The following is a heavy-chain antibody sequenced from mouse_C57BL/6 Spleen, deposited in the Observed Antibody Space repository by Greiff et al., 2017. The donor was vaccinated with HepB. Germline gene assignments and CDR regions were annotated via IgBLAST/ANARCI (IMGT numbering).Heavy chain of an antibody. J-gene: IGHJ3*01. CDR1: GFNIKDDY. D-gene: IGHD3-2*02. V-gene: IGHV14-4*01. CDR2: IDPENGDT. CDR3: TTGSSGYVWFAY. Sequence: VQLKQSGAELVRPGASVKLSCTASGFNIKDDYMHWVKQRPEQGLEWIGWIDPENGDTEYASKFQGKATITADTSSNTAYLQLSSLTSEDTAVYYCTTGSSGYVWFAYWGQGTLVTVSA.